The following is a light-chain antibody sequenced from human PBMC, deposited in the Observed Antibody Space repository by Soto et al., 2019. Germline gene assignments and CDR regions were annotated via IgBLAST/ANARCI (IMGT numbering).Light chain of an antibody. V-gene: IGLV1-44*01. CDR2: ANN. CDR3: AAWDVSLKNVL. Sequence: QSVLTQPPSASGTPGQRVSISCSGSGSSIGTNTVNWYRQLPGTAPKLLIYANNQRPSGVPDRFSGSKSGTSASLAISGLQSEDEAEYYCAAWDVSLKNVLFGGGTKVTVL. J-gene: IGLJ2*01. CDR1: GSSIGTNT.